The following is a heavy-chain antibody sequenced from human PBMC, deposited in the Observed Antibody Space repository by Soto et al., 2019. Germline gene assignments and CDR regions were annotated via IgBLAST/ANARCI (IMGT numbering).Heavy chain of an antibody. CDR1: GGSISSSNW. D-gene: IGHD1-7*01. Sequence: SETLSLTCAVSGGSISSSNWWSWVRQPPGKGLEWIGEIYHSGSTNYNPSLKSRVTISVDKSKNQFSLKLSSVAAADTAVYYCARGYAGTTGYYYYGMDVWGQGTTVTVSS. CDR3: ARGYAGTTGYYYYGMDV. CDR2: IYHSGST. V-gene: IGHV4-4*02. J-gene: IGHJ6*02.